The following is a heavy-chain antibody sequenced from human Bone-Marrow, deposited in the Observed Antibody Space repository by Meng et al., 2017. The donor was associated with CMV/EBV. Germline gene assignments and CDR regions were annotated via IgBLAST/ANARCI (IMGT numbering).Heavy chain of an antibody. V-gene: IGHV1-8*01. CDR2: VNPNSGNT. CDR3: ASTYYDFWSGYYDYYYYGMDV. Sequence: ASVKVSCKASGYTFSSYDINWVRQATGQGLEWLGWVNPNSGNTAYAQKFLGRITMTTNTSVTTAYMELSRLRSEDTAVYYCASTYYDFWSGYYDYYYYGMDVWGQGTTVTVSS. CDR1: GYTFSSYD. J-gene: IGHJ6*02. D-gene: IGHD3-3*01.